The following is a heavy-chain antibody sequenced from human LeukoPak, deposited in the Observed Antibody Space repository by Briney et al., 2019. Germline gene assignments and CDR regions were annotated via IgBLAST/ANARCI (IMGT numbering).Heavy chain of an antibody. J-gene: IGHJ6*02. CDR2: ISSSSSYT. D-gene: IGHD3-3*01. Sequence: GGSLRLSCAASGFTFRDYDMSWIRQAPGKGLEWVSYISSSSSYTNYADSVRGRFTISRDNAKNSLYLQMNSLRAEDTAVYYCATDLCGADFWRGAYYYYGMDVWGQGTTVTVSS. CDR3: ATDLCGADFWRGAYYYYGMDV. CDR1: GFTFRDYD. V-gene: IGHV3-11*06.